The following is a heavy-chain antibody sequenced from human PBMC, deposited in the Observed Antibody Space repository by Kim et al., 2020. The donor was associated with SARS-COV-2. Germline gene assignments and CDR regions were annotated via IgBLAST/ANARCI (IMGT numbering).Heavy chain of an antibody. CDR3: SRGTGYYDSSGLHAFDI. V-gene: IGHV7-4-1*02. CDR2: INTNTGNP. D-gene: IGHD3-22*01. J-gene: IGHJ3*02. Sequence: ASVKVSCKASGYTFTSYAMNWVRQAPGQGLEWMGWINTNTGNPTYAQGFTGRFVFSLDTSVSTAYLQLSSLKAEDTAVYYCSRGTGYYDSSGLHAFDIWGQGTMVTVSS. CDR1: GYTFTSYA.